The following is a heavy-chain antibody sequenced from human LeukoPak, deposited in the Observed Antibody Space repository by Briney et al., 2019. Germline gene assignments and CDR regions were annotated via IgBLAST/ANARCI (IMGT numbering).Heavy chain of an antibody. Sequence: ASVKVSCKASGYTFTGYYTHWVRQAPGQGLEWMGWINPNSGGTNYAQKFQGRVTMTRDTSISTAYMELSRLRSDDTAVYYCARVSPLVGARSIDYWGQGTLVTVSS. CDR3: ARVSPLVGARSIDY. CDR1: GYTFTGYY. V-gene: IGHV1-2*02. CDR2: INPNSGGT. J-gene: IGHJ4*02. D-gene: IGHD1-26*01.